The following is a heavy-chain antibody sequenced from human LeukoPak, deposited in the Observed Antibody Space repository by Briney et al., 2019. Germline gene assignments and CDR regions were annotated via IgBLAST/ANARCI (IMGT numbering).Heavy chain of an antibody. CDR1: GGSFSGYY. CDR3: ARYGSGSLGWFYFDY. Sequence: SETLSLTCAVYGGSFSGYYWSWIRQPPGKGLELIGEINHSGSTNYNPSLKSRVTISVDTSKNQFSLKLSSVTAADTAVYYCARYGSGSLGWFYFDYWGQGTLVTVSS. J-gene: IGHJ4*02. CDR2: INHSGST. D-gene: IGHD3-10*01. V-gene: IGHV4-34*01.